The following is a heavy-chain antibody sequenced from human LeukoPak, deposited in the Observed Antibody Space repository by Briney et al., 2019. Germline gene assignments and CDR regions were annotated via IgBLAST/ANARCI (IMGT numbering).Heavy chain of an antibody. CDR1: GGSISSSDYY. CDR3: ARGYSYGHTLDY. V-gene: IGHV4-30-4*01. Sequence: PSETLSLTCTVSGGSISSSDYYWSWIRQPPGKGLEWIGYIYYSGSTYYNPSLKSRVTVSVDTSKNQFSLKLSSVTAADTAVDYGARGYSYGHTLDYWGQGTLVTVSS. D-gene: IGHD5-18*01. CDR2: IYYSGST. J-gene: IGHJ4*02.